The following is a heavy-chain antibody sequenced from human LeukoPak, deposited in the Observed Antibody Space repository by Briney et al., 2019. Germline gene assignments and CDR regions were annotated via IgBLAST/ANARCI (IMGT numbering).Heavy chain of an antibody. CDR1: GYTFTSNY. V-gene: IGHV1-46*01. Sequence: ASVKVSCKAFGYTFTSNYMHWVRQAPGQGPEWMGVISPSGGSTTYAQKFQGRVTLTRDMSTSTDYLELSSLRSEDTAVYYCARGTLNIPGEHGAFDYWGQGTLVTVSS. J-gene: IGHJ4*02. CDR2: ISPSGGST. CDR3: ARGTLNIPGEHGAFDY. D-gene: IGHD1-14*01.